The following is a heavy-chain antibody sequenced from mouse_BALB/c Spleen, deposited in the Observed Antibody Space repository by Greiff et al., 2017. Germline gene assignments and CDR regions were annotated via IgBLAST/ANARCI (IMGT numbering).Heavy chain of an antibody. Sequence: QVQLQQSGPGLVAPSQSLSITCTVSGFSLTGYGVNWVRQPPGKGLEWLGVIWAGGSTNYNSALMSRLSISKDNSKSQVFLKMNSLQTDDTAMYYCAREGGIYGNYENYFDYWGQGTTLTVSS. J-gene: IGHJ2*01. CDR2: IWAGGST. CDR3: AREGGIYGNYENYFDY. D-gene: IGHD2-1*01. CDR1: GFSLTGYG. V-gene: IGHV2-9*02.